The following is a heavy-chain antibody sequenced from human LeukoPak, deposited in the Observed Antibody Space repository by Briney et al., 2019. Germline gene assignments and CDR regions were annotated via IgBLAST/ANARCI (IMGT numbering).Heavy chain of an antibody. J-gene: IGHJ4*02. D-gene: IGHD1-1*01. CDR1: GGSISSSSYY. CDR2: IYYSGST. V-gene: IGHV4-39*01. Sequence: SETLSLTCTVSGGSISSSSYYWGWIRQPPGKGLEWIGSIYYSGSTYYNPSLKSRVTISVDTSKNQFSLKLSSVTAADTTVYYCARLIPVQLERRRVGIDYWGQGTLVTVSS. CDR3: ARLIPVQLERRRVGIDY.